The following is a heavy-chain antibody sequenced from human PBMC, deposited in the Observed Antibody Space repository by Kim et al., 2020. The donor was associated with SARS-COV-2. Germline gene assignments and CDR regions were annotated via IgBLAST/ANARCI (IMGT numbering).Heavy chain of an antibody. V-gene: IGHV3-23*01. D-gene: IGHD2-2*01. CDR3: AKRGYCGSTNCYYYVDY. Sequence: VKGRFTISRANSRNTLYLQMNSLGAEDTAVYYCAKRGYCGSTNCYYYVDYWGQGILVTVSS. J-gene: IGHJ4*02.